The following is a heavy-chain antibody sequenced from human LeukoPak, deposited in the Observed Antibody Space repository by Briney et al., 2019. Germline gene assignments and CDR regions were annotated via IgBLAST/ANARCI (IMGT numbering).Heavy chain of an antibody. Sequence: ASVTVSCKASGYTFTSYDINWVRQATGQGLEWMGWKNPNSGNTGYAQKFQGRVTMTRNTSISTAYMELSSLRSEDTAVYYCARSITNYYYYGMDVWGQGTTVTVSS. V-gene: IGHV1-8*01. J-gene: IGHJ6*02. CDR2: KNPNSGNT. CDR1: GYTFTSYD. D-gene: IGHD1-1*01. CDR3: ARSITNYYYYGMDV.